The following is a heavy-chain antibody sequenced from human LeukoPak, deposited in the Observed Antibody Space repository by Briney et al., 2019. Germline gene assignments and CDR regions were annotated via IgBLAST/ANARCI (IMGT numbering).Heavy chain of an antibody. CDR2: ISSSSSYI. Sequence: PGGSLRLSCAASGFTFSSYSMNWVRQAPGKGLEWVSSISSSSSYIYYADSVKGRFTISRDNAKNSLYLQMNSLRAEDTAVYYCARVDLIHDPTPEWGQGTLVTVSS. CDR1: GFTFSSYS. D-gene: IGHD2-15*01. CDR3: ARVDLIHDPTPE. J-gene: IGHJ4*02. V-gene: IGHV3-21*01.